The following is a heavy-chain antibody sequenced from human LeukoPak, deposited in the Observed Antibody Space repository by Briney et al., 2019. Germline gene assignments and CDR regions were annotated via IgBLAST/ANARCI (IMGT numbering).Heavy chain of an antibody. CDR2: ISYSGNT. V-gene: IGHV4-39*01. D-gene: IGHD2-15*01. CDR3: ARHCCSGPAKRVFDI. CDR1: GGSIISSDYH. Sequence: ETLSLTCTVSGGSIISSDYHWGWVRQPPGKGLEWIGTISYSGNTDYNPSLRSRVTISVDTSNNQFSLRLGSVTAADAAVYHCARHCCSGPAKRVFDIWGQGTMVTVSS. J-gene: IGHJ3*02.